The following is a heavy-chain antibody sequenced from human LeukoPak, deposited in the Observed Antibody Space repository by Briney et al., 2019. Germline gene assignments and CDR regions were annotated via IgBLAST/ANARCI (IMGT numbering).Heavy chain of an antibody. D-gene: IGHD6-19*01. CDR3: ARDSAVAGKGVDY. CDR1: GFTFSSYS. Sequence: GGSLRLSCAASGFTFSSYSMNWVRQAPGKGLEWVSSISSSSSYIYYADSVKGRFTIPRDSAKNSLYLQMNSLRAEDTAVYYCARDSAVAGKGVDYWGQGTLVTVSS. CDR2: ISSSSSYI. J-gene: IGHJ4*02. V-gene: IGHV3-21*01.